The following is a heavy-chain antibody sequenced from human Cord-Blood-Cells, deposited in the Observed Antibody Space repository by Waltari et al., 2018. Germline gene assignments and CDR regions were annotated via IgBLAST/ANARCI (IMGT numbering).Heavy chain of an antibody. CDR1: GSTFTSYG. CDR3: ARDHSGYDFYYYYGMDV. Sequence: QVQLVQSGAEVKKPGASVKVSCKASGSTFTSYGISWVRQAPGQGLEWMGWISAYNGNTNYAKKRQGRVTMTTDTSTSTAYMELRSLRSDDTAVYDCARDHSGYDFYYYYGMDVWGQGTTVTVSS. J-gene: IGHJ6*02. D-gene: IGHD5-12*01. V-gene: IGHV1-18*01. CDR2: ISAYNGNT.